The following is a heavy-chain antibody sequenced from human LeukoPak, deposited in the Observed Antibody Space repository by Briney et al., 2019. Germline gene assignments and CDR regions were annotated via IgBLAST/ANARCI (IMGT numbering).Heavy chain of an antibody. V-gene: IGHV4-59*01. CDR1: GGPFSSYY. CDR3: ARDVCSGGSCYSN. CDR2: IYYSGST. Sequence: PSETLSLTCTASGGPFSSYYWSWIRQPPGKGLEWIGYIYYSGSTNYNPSRKSRVTISVDTSKDQFSLKLSSVTAADTAVYYCARDVCSGGSCYSNWGQGTLVTVSS. J-gene: IGHJ4*02. D-gene: IGHD2-15*01.